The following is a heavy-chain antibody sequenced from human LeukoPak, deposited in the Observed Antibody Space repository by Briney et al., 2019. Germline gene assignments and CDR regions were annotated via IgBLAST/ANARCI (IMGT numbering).Heavy chain of an antibody. Sequence: SSETLSLTCAVYGGSFSGYYWSWIRQPPGKGLEWIGEINHSGSTNYNPSLKSRVTISVDTSKNQFSLKLSSVTAADTAVYYCARDYGDYVHYYYYMDVWGKGTTVTVSS. D-gene: IGHD4-17*01. V-gene: IGHV4-34*01. J-gene: IGHJ6*03. CDR2: INHSGST. CDR3: ARDYGDYVHYYYYMDV. CDR1: GGSFSGYY.